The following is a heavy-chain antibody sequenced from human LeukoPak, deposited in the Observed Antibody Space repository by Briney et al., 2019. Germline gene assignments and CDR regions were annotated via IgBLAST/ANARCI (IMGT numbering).Heavy chain of an antibody. D-gene: IGHD2-2*01. CDR1: GFTFSSYS. V-gene: IGHV3-21*01. CDR3: AKTLLGYCSSTSCYATAFDY. Sequence: AGGSLRLSCAASGFTFSSYSMNWVRQAPGEGLEWVSSISSSSSYIYYADSVKGRFTISRDNSKNTLYLQMNSLRAEDTAVYYCAKTLLGYCSSTSCYATAFDYWGQGTLVTVSS. CDR2: ISSSSSYI. J-gene: IGHJ4*02.